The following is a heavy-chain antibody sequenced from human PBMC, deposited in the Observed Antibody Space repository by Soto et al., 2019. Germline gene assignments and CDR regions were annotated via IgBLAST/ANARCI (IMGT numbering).Heavy chain of an antibody. D-gene: IGHD1-26*01. CDR1: GGTFSSYA. CDR2: IIPIFGTA. CDR3: ARGVGATTLYYFDY. Sequence: KVSCKASGGTFSSYAISWVRQAPGQGLEWMGGIIPIFGTANYAQKFQGRVTITADKSTSTAYMELSSLRSEDTAVYYRARGVGATTLYYFDYWGQGTLVTVSS. V-gene: IGHV1-69*06. J-gene: IGHJ4*02.